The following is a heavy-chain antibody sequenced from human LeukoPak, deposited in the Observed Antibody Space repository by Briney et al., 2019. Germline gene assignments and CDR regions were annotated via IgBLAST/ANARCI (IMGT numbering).Heavy chain of an antibody. V-gene: IGHV1-2*02. CDR1: GYTFTDYY. CDR3: ARRSGSDAFDI. Sequence: ASVTVSCKASGYTFTDYYMHWVRQAPGQGVEWMGGINPDSGGTNYAQKFQGRVTMTRDTSISTAYMELSSPRSDDTSVYYCARRSGSDAFDIWGQGTMVTVSS. D-gene: IGHD3-3*01. CDR2: INPDSGGT. J-gene: IGHJ3*02.